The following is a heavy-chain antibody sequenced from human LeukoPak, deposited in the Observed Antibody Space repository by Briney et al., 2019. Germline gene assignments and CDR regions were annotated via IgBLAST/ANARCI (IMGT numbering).Heavy chain of an antibody. Sequence: GGSLRLSCAASGFTFSTYAMHWVRQAPGKGLEWVSFIRYDGNNKYYGDSVKGRFTISRDNSKNTLYLQMNSLRAADTAIYYCAKTIAVAGKGWYFDYWGQGALVTVSS. CDR2: IRYDGNNK. J-gene: IGHJ4*02. CDR3: AKTIAVAGKGWYFDY. CDR1: GFTFSTYA. V-gene: IGHV3-30*02. D-gene: IGHD6-19*01.